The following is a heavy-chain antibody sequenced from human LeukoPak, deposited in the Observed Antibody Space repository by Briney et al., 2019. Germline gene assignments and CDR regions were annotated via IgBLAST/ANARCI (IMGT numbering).Heavy chain of an antibody. CDR2: INHSGST. D-gene: IGHD2-2*02. J-gene: IGHJ6*04. Sequence: GSLRLSCAASGFTFSNYGMHWVRQPPGKGLEWIGEINHSGSTNYNPSLKSRVTISVDTSKNQFSLKLSSVTAADTAVYYCARGPVAYCSSTSCYTLGTYYYYGMDVWGKGTTVTVSS. V-gene: IGHV4-34*01. CDR3: ARGPVAYCSSTSCYTLGTYYYYGMDV. CDR1: GFTFSNYG.